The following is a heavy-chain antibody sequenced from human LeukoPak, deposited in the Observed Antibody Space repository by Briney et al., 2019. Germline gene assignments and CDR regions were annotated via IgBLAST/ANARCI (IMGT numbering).Heavy chain of an antibody. V-gene: IGHV4-30-4*08. CDR1: GGSISSYY. CDR2: IYYSGST. D-gene: IGHD3-22*01. CDR3: ARVPFYDSSGVF. Sequence: SETLSLTCTVSGGSISSYYWSWIRQPPGKGLEWIGYIYYSGSTYYNPSLKSRVTISSDTSKNQFSLELTSVTAADTAVYYCARVPFYDSSGVFWGQGTLVTVSS. J-gene: IGHJ4*02.